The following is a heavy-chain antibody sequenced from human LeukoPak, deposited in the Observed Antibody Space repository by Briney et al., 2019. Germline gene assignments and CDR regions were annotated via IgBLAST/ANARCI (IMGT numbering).Heavy chain of an antibody. Sequence: TGGSLRLSCAASGFTFSSYSMNWVRQAPGKGLEWVSSISSSSGYIYYADSVKGRFTISRDNAKNSLYLQMNSLRAEDTAVYYCARPSTSSANDAFDIWGQGTMVTVSS. D-gene: IGHD6-6*01. CDR3: ARPSTSSANDAFDI. CDR2: ISSSSGYI. CDR1: GFTFSSYS. V-gene: IGHV3-21*01. J-gene: IGHJ3*02.